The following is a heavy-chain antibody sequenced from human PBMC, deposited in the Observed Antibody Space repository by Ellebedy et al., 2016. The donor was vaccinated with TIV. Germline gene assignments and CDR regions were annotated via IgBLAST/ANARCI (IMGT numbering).Heavy chain of an antibody. CDR1: GGSISSDL. CDR3: ARLPHGKIYGYFDV. J-gene: IGHJ4*02. CDR2: MSVSGPR. Sequence: MPSETLSLTCTVSGGSISSDLWTWFRQSPGKGLEWIGYMSVSGPRNHNPSLRSRVTISMDTSRNQFSLKLTSVTAADSAMYYCARLPHGKIYGYFDVWGRGKLVTVSS. V-gene: IGHV4-59*01. D-gene: IGHD3-10*01.